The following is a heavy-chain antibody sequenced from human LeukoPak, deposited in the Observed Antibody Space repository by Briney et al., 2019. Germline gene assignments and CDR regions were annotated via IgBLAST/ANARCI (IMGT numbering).Heavy chain of an antibody. Sequence: SVKVSCKASGGTFSSYAISWVRQAPGQGLEWMGGIIPIFGTANYAQKFQGRVTSTADESTSTAYMELSSLRSEDTAVYYCARDELGLNYYYYYYMDGWGKGTTVTVSS. CDR1: GGTFSSYA. J-gene: IGHJ6*03. CDR3: ARDELGLNYYYYYYMDG. D-gene: IGHD7-27*01. V-gene: IGHV1-69*01. CDR2: IIPIFGTA.